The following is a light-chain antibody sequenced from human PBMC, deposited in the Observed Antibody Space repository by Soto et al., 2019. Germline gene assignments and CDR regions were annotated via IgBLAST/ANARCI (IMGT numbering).Light chain of an antibody. Sequence: EIVLTQSPATLSLSPEERATLSCRASHSVGSYLAWYQHKPGQAPRLLIYGASNRATDIPGRFRGRGSGTYFTRPISSLESGDSAVHYFQQRDKWPRTFGQGTKLDIK. V-gene: IGKV3-11*01. CDR3: QQRDKWPRT. CDR1: HSVGSY. J-gene: IGKJ2*01. CDR2: GAS.